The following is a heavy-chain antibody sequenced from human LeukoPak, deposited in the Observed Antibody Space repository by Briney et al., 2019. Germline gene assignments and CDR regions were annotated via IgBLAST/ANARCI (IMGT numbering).Heavy chain of an antibody. D-gene: IGHD5-18*01. Sequence: SETLSLTCTVSGGSISSGGYYWSWIRQPPGKGLEWIGYIFHTGNTYYNPSLKSRVTISVDTSKNQFSLKLSSVTAADTVVYYCARDGRNTGDDYWGQGTLVTVSS. J-gene: IGHJ4*02. CDR3: ARDGRNTGDDY. V-gene: IGHV4-30-2*01. CDR1: GGSISSGGYY. CDR2: IFHTGNT.